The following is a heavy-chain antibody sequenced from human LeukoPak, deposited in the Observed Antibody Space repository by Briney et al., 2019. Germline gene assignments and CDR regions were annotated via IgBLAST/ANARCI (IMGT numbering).Heavy chain of an antibody. J-gene: IGHJ4*02. Sequence: ASVKVSCKASGYTFTGYYMHWVRQAPGQGLEWMGWINPNSGGTNYAQKFQGRVTMTRDTPISTAYMELSRLRSDDTAVYYCARGQPYYYGSGSYYYRFDYWGQGTLVTVSS. CDR1: GYTFTGYY. D-gene: IGHD3-10*01. CDR2: INPNSGGT. V-gene: IGHV1-2*02. CDR3: ARGQPYYYGSGSYYYRFDY.